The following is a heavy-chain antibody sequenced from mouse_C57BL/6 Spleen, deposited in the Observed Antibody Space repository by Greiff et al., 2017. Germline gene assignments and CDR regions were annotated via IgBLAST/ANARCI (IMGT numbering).Heavy chain of an antibody. CDR3: ARDDSSSLYAMDY. Sequence: VQLQQPGAELVKPGASVKLSCKASGYTFTSYWMHWVKQRPGQGLEWIGMIHPNSGSTNYNEKFKSKATLTVDKSSSTAYMQLSSLTSEDSAVYYCARDDSSSLYAMDYWGQGTSVTVSS. CDR2: IHPNSGST. J-gene: IGHJ4*01. V-gene: IGHV1-64*01. D-gene: IGHD1-1*01. CDR1: GYTFTSYW.